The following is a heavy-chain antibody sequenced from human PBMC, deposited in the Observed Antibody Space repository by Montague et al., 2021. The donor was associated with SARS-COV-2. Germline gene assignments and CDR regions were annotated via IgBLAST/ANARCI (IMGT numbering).Heavy chain of an antibody. CDR3: ARVMSGYSGYDLRLIYYYHGMDV. CDR1: GFTFGDYG. CDR2: INWNGGST. D-gene: IGHD5-12*01. V-gene: IGHV3-20*03. Sequence: SLRLSFSASGFTFGDYGMSWVRQAPGKGLEWVSGINWNGGSTGYADSVKGRFTISRDNAKNSLYLQMNSLRAEDTALYYCARVMSGYSGYDLRLIYYYHGMDVWGQGTTVTVSS. J-gene: IGHJ6*02.